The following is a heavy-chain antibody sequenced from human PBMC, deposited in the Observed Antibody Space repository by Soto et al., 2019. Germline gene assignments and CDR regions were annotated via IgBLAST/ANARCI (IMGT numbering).Heavy chain of an antibody. CDR2: VNPSGGST. D-gene: IGHD2-15*01. Sequence: QVQLVQSGAEAKKPGASVKVSCTASGYIFTAYSMHWVRRAPGQGLEWMGVVNPSGGSTYYAQNFQGRITMTRDTSTSTVYMDLSSLTSEDTAVYYCAREENCSDGICYSEYFQRWGQGTLVTVSS. V-gene: IGHV1-46*01. J-gene: IGHJ1*01. CDR3: AREENCSDGICYSEYFQR. CDR1: GYIFTAYS.